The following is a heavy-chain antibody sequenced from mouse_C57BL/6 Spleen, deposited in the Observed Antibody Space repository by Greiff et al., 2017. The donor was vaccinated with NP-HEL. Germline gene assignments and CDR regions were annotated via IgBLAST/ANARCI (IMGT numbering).Heavy chain of an antibody. CDR2: IDPSDSYT. CDR3: ARKGGDYDVYYAMDY. J-gene: IGHJ4*01. V-gene: IGHV1-50*01. CDR1: GYTFTSYW. D-gene: IGHD2-4*01. Sequence: VQLQQPGAELVKPGASVKLSCKASGYTFTSYWMQWVKQRPGQGLEWIGEIDPSDSYTNYNQKFKGKATLTVDTSSSTAYMQLSSLTSEDSAVYYCARKGGDYDVYYAMDYWGQGTSVTVSS.